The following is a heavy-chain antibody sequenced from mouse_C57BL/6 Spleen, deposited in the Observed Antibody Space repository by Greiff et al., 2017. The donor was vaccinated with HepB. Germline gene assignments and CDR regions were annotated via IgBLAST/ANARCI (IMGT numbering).Heavy chain of an antibody. J-gene: IGHJ3*01. V-gene: IGHV1-22*01. Sequence: VQLKESGPELVKPGASVKMSCKASGYTFTDYNMHWVKQSHGKSLEWIGYINPNNGGTSYNQKFKGKATLTVNKSSSTAYMELRSLTSEDSAVYYCARGDGYDRFAYWGQGTLVTVSA. CDR3: ARGDGYDRFAY. D-gene: IGHD2-2*01. CDR2: INPNNGGT. CDR1: GYTFTDYN.